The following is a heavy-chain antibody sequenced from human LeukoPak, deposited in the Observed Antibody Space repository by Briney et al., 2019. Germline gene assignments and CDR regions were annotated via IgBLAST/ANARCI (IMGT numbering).Heavy chain of an antibody. CDR3: ARQSGSSTWSFDY. D-gene: IGHD6-13*01. V-gene: IGHV4-34*01. CDR2: VNHSGSV. CDR1: GGSFSAYY. J-gene: IGHJ4*02. Sequence: SETLSLTCAVYGGSFSAYYWSWIRQPPGKGLEWIGEVNHSGSVHYNPSLKRRVTISLDTSKDQFSLKLSSVTAADTAVYYCARQSGSSTWSFDYWGQGTLVTVPS.